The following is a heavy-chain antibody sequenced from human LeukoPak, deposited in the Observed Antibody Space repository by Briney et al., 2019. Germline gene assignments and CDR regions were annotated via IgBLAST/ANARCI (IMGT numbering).Heavy chain of an antibody. D-gene: IGHD3-9*01. CDR2: ISGSGGST. V-gene: IGHV3-23*01. Sequence: GGSLRLSCAASGFTFSSYAMGWVRQAPGKGLEWVSAISGSGGSTYYADSVKGRFTISRDNSKNTLYLQMNSLRAEDTAVYYCAKATATALRHFDWLFPPFDYWGQGTLVTVSS. CDR3: AKATATALRHFDWLFPPFDY. CDR1: GFTFSSYA. J-gene: IGHJ4*02.